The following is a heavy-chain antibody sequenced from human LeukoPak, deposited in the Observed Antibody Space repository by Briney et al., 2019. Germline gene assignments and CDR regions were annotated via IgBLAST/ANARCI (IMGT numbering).Heavy chain of an antibody. J-gene: IGHJ4*02. V-gene: IGHV1-46*01. CDR1: GYTFTSYY. CDR2: INPSGGST. Sequence: ASVKVSCKASGYTFTSYYMHWVRQAPGQGLERMGIINPSGGSTSYAQKFQGRVTMTRDMSTSTVYMELSSLISDDTAVYYCGRRNKGFGESLVWWGQGTLVTVSS. CDR3: GRRNKGFGESLVW. D-gene: IGHD3-10*01.